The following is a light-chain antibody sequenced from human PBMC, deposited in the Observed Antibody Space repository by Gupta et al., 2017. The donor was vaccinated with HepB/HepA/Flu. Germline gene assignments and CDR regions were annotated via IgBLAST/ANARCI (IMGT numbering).Light chain of an antibody. J-gene: IGKJ3*01. CDR3: QQSAGARFT. CDR1: QSISIY. V-gene: IGKV1-39*01. Sequence: DIQMTQSPSSLSASVGDRVTITCRASQSISIYLNWYQQKPGEAPKLLMYAASSLQSGVPSRFSGSASGTDFTLTISMLQPEDFATYYCQQSAGARFTCGPGTKVEVK. CDR2: AAS.